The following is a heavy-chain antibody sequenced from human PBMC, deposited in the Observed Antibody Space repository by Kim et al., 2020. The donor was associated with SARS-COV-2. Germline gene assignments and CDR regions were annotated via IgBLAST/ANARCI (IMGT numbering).Heavy chain of an antibody. Sequence: GGSLRLSCAASGFTFDDYAMHWVRQAPGKGLEWVSGISWNSGSIGYADSVKGRFTISRDNAKNSLYLQMNSLRAEDTALYYCAKDIRGGGKYYYYYGMDVWGQGTTVTVSS. CDR1: GFTFDDYA. V-gene: IGHV3-9*01. J-gene: IGHJ6*02. CDR2: ISWNSGSI. D-gene: IGHD2-15*01. CDR3: AKDIRGGGKYYYYYGMDV.